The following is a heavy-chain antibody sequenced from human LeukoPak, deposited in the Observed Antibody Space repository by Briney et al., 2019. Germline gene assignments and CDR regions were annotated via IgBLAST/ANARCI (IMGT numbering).Heavy chain of an antibody. CDR1: GGSISSSSYY. D-gene: IGHD2-8*01. J-gene: IGHJ4*02. CDR3: ARPSYLGYCTNGVCPQGYFDY. CDR2: IYYSGST. Sequence: KPSETLSLTCTVSGGSISSSSYYWGWIRQPPGKGLEWIGSIYYSGSTYYNPSLKSRVTISVDTSKNQFSLKLSSVTAADTAVYYCARPSYLGYCTNGVCPQGYFDYWGQGTLVTVSS. V-gene: IGHV4-39*01.